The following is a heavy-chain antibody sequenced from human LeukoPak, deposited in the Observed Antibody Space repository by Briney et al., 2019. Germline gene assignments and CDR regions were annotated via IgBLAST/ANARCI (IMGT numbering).Heavy chain of an antibody. D-gene: IGHD5-12*01. CDR2: IYYRGST. CDR3: ARQPSGYDSADY. CDR1: GGSISSYY. J-gene: IGHJ4*02. V-gene: IGHV4-59*08. Sequence: SETLSLTCTVSGGSISSYYWSWIRQPPGKRLEWIGYIYYRGSTNYNPSLKSRVTISVDTSKNQFSLKLSSVTAADTAVYYCARQPSGYDSADYWGQGTLVTVSS.